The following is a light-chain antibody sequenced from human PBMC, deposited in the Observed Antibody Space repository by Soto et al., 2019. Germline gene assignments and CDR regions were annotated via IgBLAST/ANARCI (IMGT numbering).Light chain of an antibody. J-gene: IGKJ2*01. CDR1: QEISSW. Sequence: DIQMTQSPSTLSASVGDRVTITCRASQEISSWLAWYQQKPGKPPNLLIHDASTLESGVPSRFSGSGSGTDFTLAISSLQPEDCATYYCQQYGTFPFTFGQGTNLQSK. CDR2: DAS. V-gene: IGKV1-5*01. CDR3: QQYGTFPFT.